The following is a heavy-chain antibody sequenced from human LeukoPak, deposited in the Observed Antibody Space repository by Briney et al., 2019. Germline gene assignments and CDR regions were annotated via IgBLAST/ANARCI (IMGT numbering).Heavy chain of an antibody. D-gene: IGHD2-2*01. CDR3: ARANSGDIVVVPAAPLFDY. Sequence: QTLSLTCAVSGDTVSSNSAAWDWLRQAPSRGLEWLGRTYYRSKWYNESAVAVKSLITINPDTSMYQFSLQLNSVSLDDTAVYYCARANSGDIVVVPAAPLFDYWGEGTLVTVP. J-gene: IGHJ4*02. CDR1: GDTVSSNSAA. V-gene: IGHV6-1*01. CDR2: TYYRSKWYN.